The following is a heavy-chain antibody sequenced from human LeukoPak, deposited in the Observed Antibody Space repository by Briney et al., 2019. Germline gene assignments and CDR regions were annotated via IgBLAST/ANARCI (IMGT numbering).Heavy chain of an antibody. CDR2: IIPTLGIA. D-gene: IGHD3-22*01. CDR1: GGTFSSYT. J-gene: IGHJ4*02. CDR3: ARGDYYDSSGYYWS. V-gene: IGHV1-69*02. Sequence: ASVEVPCKASGGTFSSYTITWVQQAPGQGLDWMGRIIPTLGIANYAQKFQGRVTITADKSTSTAYMELSSLRSEDTAVCYCARGDYYDSSGYYWSWGQGTLVTVSS.